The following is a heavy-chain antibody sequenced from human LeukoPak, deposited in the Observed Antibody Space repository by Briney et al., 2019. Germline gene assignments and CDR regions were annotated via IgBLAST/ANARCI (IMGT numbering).Heavy chain of an antibody. J-gene: IGHJ4*02. CDR1: GFTFSSYA. CDR2: ISGSGGST. Sequence: GGSLRLSCAASGFTFSSYAMSWVRQAPGKGLEWVSAISGSGGSTYYADSVKGRFTISRDNSKNTLYLQMNSLRAEDTAVYYCAKDQIYCSGGSCYYYFDYWGQGTLVTVSS. D-gene: IGHD2-15*01. V-gene: IGHV3-23*01. CDR3: AKDQIYCSGGSCYYYFDY.